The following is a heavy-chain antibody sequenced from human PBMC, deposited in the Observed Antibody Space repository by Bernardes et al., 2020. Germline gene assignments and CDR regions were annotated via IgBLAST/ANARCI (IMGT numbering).Heavy chain of an antibody. CDR3: ARTHCSGGSCYPAL. Sequence: SETLSLTCSVSGGSVSSGTYHWGWIRQPPGKGLEWIGYISYSGSTYYTPSLKSRVTISVDTSKNQFSLKLSTVTAADTAVYYCARTHCSGGSCYPALWGQGTLVTVSS. J-gene: IGHJ4*02. CDR1: GGSVSSGTYH. D-gene: IGHD2-15*01. CDR2: ISYSGST. V-gene: IGHV4-61*01.